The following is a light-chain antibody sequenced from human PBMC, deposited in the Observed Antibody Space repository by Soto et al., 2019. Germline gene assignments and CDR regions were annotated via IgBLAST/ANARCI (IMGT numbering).Light chain of an antibody. V-gene: IGKV3D-15*01. CDR3: YQYNNWPT. CDR1: QTVNSN. J-gene: IGKJ1*01. CDR2: GAS. Sequence: ILMTQSPDTLSVSPGERATLSCRASQTVNSNLAWYQHKPGQSPRLLIYGASTRATTPPGRFSGSGSGKEFTTTISRLQYEDFAVYFCYQYNNWPTFGQGTKVDIK.